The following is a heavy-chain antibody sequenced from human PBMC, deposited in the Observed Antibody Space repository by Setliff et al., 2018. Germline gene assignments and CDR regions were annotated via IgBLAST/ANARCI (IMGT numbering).Heavy chain of an antibody. CDR1: GYTFTSYG. Sequence: GASVKVSCKASGYTFTSYGITWVRQAPGQGLGWIGWISGYDGSSNHVQKLQGRVIMTTDTSTNTAYMELRSLTSDDTAVYYCVRQDILTSYYMFDYWGQGTLVTVSS. J-gene: IGHJ4*02. CDR3: VRQDILTSYYMFDY. V-gene: IGHV1-18*01. CDR2: ISGYDGSS. D-gene: IGHD3-9*01.